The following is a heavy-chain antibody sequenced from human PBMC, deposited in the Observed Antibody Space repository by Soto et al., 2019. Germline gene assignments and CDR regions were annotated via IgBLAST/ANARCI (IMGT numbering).Heavy chain of an antibody. CDR2: IWYDGSNK. Sequence: QVQLVESGGGVVQPGRSLRLSCAASGFTFSSYGMHWVRQAPGKGLEWVVVIWYDGSNKYYADSVKGRFTISRDNSKNTLYLQMNSLRAEDTAVYYCARDKNYDFWSGFDPWGQGTLVTVSS. CDR1: GFTFSSYG. D-gene: IGHD3-3*01. V-gene: IGHV3-33*01. J-gene: IGHJ5*02. CDR3: ARDKNYDFWSGFDP.